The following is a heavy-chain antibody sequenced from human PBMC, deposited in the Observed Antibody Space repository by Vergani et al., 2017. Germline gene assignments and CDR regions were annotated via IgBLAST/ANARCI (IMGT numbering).Heavy chain of an antibody. CDR2: ISSSSSYI. CDR1: GFTFSSYS. Sequence: VQLVESGGGVVQPGGSLRLSCAASGFTFSSYSMNWVRQAPGKGLEWVSSISSSSSYIYYADSVKGRFTISRDNAKNSLYLQMNSLRAEDTAVYYCARDRSGWELSGDWGQGTLVTVSS. CDR3: ARDRSGWELSGD. J-gene: IGHJ4*02. D-gene: IGHD1-26*01. V-gene: IGHV3-21*01.